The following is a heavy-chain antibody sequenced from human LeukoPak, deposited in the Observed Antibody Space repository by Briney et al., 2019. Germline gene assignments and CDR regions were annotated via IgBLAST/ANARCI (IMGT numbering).Heavy chain of an antibody. CDR1: GFTFSSYW. V-gene: IGHV3-7*01. J-gene: IGHJ1*01. CDR2: IKQDGSEK. CDR3: ARDGRITMVRGVSKH. D-gene: IGHD3-10*01. Sequence: PGGSLRLSCAASGFTFSSYWMSWVRQAPGKGLEWVANIKQDGSEKYYVDSVKGRFTISRDNAKNSLYLQMNSLRAEDTAVYYCARDGRITMVRGVSKHWGQGTLVTVSS.